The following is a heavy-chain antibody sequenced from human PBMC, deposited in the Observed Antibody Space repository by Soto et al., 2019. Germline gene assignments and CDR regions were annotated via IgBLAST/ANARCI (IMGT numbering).Heavy chain of an antibody. CDR2: IIPVLGTP. CDR1: GGPFPSTA. V-gene: IGHV1-69*01. J-gene: IGHJ6*02. Sequence: QVLLVQSSAEVKKPGSSVKVSCKASGGPFPSTASSWVRKAPGQGLAWMVGIIPVLGTPNYAQKFQARLTVTADASTTTVHMELSSLRSDDTAVYYCASSAGLDHLLNYYGLNVWGQGTTVTV. CDR3: ASSAGLDHLLNYYGLNV. D-gene: IGHD6-13*01.